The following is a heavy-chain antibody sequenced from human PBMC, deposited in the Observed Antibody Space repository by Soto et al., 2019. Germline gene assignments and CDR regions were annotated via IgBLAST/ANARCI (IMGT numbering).Heavy chain of an antibody. D-gene: IGHD4-17*01. CDR3: ARAADYGNWFDP. J-gene: IGHJ5*02. CDR2: ISYDGSNK. V-gene: IGHV3-30-3*01. Sequence: QVQLVESGGGGVQLGRSLRLSCEAFGFTFSSYAMQWVRQAQGKGLEWVAVISYDGSNKYYADSVKGRFTISRYNSKNTLYLQMNSLRAEDTAVYYCARAADYGNWFDPWCQGTLVTVSS. CDR1: GFTFSSYA.